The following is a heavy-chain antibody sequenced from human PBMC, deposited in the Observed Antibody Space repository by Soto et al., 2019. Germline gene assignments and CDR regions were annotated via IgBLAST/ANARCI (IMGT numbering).Heavy chain of an antibody. CDR3: ARERSYYYAMDV. CDR2: VIPIFGKP. V-gene: IGHV1-69*06. J-gene: IGHJ6*02. Sequence: QVQLVQSGAEVKKSGSPVKVSCTASGGTFSSYRINWVRQAPGQGLEWMGGVIPIFGKPTYAQKFQGRLTITADKSTSTAYMELTSLRYDDTAVYYCARERSYYYAMDVWGQGTTVTVSS. CDR1: GGTFSSYR.